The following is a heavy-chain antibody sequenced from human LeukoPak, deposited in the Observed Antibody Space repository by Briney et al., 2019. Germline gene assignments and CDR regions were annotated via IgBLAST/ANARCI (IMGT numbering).Heavy chain of an antibody. V-gene: IGHV4-61*02. Sequence: PSETLSLTCTVSGGSISSGSYYWSWIRQPAGKGLEWIGRIYTSGSTNYNPSLKSRVTISVDTSKNQFSLKLSSVTAADTAVYYCARATYYYGSGSLDYWGQGTLVTVSS. CDR2: IYTSGST. D-gene: IGHD3-10*01. CDR1: GGSISSGSYY. CDR3: ARATYYYGSGSLDY. J-gene: IGHJ4*02.